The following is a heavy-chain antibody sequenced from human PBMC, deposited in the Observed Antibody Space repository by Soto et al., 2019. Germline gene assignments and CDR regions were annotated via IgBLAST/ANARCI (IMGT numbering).Heavy chain of an antibody. CDR1: GDSMSSYY. D-gene: IGHD3-3*01. CDR2: VYSSGGT. J-gene: IGHJ5*02. V-gene: IGHV4-4*07. Sequence: PSETLSLTCNVSGDSMSSYYWTWIRQPAGKGLEWIGRVYSSGGTHYNPSLKSRVTISLDTSKNQFSLRLLSVTDADTAVYYCARGQRFSDWFDPWGQGTLVTVS. CDR3: ARGQRFSDWFDP.